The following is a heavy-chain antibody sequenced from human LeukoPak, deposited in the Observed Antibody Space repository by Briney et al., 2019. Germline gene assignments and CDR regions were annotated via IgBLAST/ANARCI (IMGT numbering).Heavy chain of an antibody. CDR1: GGCISAGGYT. Sequence: SETLSLTCAVSGGCISAGGYTWNWIRQPPGKGLEWIGYIHHGGSTHYNPSLKSRVTISIDTSKNQFSLKLSSVTAADTAVYYCARGEIIAVVMGYFDYWGQGTLVTVSS. D-gene: IGHD2/OR15-2a*01. CDR3: ARGEIIAVVMGYFDY. V-gene: IGHV4-30-2*01. CDR2: IHHGGST. J-gene: IGHJ4*02.